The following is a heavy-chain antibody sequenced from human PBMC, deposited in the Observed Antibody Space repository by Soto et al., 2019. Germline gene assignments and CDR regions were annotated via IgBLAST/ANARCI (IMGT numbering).Heavy chain of an antibody. J-gene: IGHJ5*02. V-gene: IGHV1-3*01. CDR2: INASNGKT. D-gene: IGHD3-3*01. Sequence: ASVKVSCKASEYTFINYPMQWVRPAPGQRLEWMGWINASNGKTKYPQKFQGRVTITTDTSASTAYMELSSLRSEDTAVYYCARPQNFWSGYYNWFDPWGQGTLVTVSS. CDR1: EYTFINYP. CDR3: ARPQNFWSGYYNWFDP.